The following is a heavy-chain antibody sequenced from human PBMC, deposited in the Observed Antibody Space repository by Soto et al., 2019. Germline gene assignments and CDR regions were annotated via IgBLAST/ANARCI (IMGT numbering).Heavy chain of an antibody. CDR3: ARLTVHYDFWSGSASVYNYAMYV. CDR1: GGSFSGYY. CDR2: INHSGSA. V-gene: IGHV4-34*01. D-gene: IGHD3-3*01. J-gene: IGHJ6*02. Sequence: SETLSLTCAVYGGSFSGYYWSWIRQPPGKGLEWIGEINHSGSANYNPSLKSRVTLSVDTSRNQFSLKVSSVTAADTAVYYCARLTVHYDFWSGSASVYNYAMYVWGHGTTVTVS.